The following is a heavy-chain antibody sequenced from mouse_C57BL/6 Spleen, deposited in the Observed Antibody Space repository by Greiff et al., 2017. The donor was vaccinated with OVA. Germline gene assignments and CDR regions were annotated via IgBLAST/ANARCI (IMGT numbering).Heavy chain of an antibody. J-gene: IGHJ1*03. CDR1: GFSLTSYG. V-gene: IGHV2-5*01. Sequence: VQLKESGPGLVQPSQSLSITCTVSGFSLTSYGVHWVRQSPGKGLEWLGVIWRGGSTDYNAAFMSRLSITKDNSKSQVFFKMNSLQADDTAIYXCAKNDDGYYPTGWYFDVWGTGTTVTVSS. CDR3: AKNDDGYYPTGWYFDV. D-gene: IGHD2-3*01. CDR2: IWRGGST.